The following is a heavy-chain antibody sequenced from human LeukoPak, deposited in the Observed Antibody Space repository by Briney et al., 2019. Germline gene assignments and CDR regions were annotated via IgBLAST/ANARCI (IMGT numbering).Heavy chain of an antibody. V-gene: IGHV3-11*06. CDR1: GFTFSGNW. CDR3: ARDRGLGYFDP. D-gene: IGHD3-10*01. Sequence: GGSLKLSCAASGFTFSGNWMHWVRQAPGKGLEWVSYISTRSSSTNYADSVKGRFTISRDNADNSVYLQMNSLRAEDTAVYYCARDRGLGYFDPWGQGTLVTVSS. CDR2: ISTRSSST. J-gene: IGHJ5*02.